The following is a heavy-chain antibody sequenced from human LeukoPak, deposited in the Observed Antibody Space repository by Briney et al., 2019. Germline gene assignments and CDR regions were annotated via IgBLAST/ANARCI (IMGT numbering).Heavy chain of an antibody. J-gene: IGHJ3*02. CDR1: GGSFSGYY. CDR3: ARDIVVVPLDAFDI. Sequence: SETLSLTCAVHGGSFSGYYWSWIRQPPGKGLERIGEINHSGSTNYNPSLKSRVTISVDTSKNQFSLKLSSVTAADTAVYYCARDIVVVPLDAFDIWGQGTMVTVSS. D-gene: IGHD2-2*01. CDR2: INHSGST. V-gene: IGHV4-34*01.